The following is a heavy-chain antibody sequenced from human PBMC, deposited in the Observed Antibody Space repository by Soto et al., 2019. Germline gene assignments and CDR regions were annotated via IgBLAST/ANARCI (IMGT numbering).Heavy chain of an antibody. CDR1: EFTFSKYA. CDR3: AKNPGYYYDSTGYHFDY. J-gene: IGHJ4*02. V-gene: IGHV3-23*01. D-gene: IGHD3-22*01. CDR2: ISYGGGTT. Sequence: PGGSLRLSCAASEFTFSKYAMSWVRQAPGKGLEWVSAISYGGGTTYYADSVKGRFTISRDNSKNTLYLQMNSLRAEDTAVYYCAKNPGYYYDSTGYHFDYWGQGTLVTVS.